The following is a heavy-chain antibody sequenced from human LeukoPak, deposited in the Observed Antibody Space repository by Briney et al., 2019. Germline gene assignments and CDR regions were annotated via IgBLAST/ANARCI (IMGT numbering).Heavy chain of an antibody. J-gene: IGHJ4*02. CDR2: INAGNGDT. Sequence: ASVKVSCKGSGYTFSSYAMHWVRQAPGQRLEWMGWINAGNGDTKYSQKFQGRVTMTEDTSTDTAYMELSSLRSEDTAVYYCASTPYSSSWLADDYWGQGTLVTVSS. CDR3: ASTPYSSSWLADDY. CDR1: GYTFSSYA. V-gene: IGHV1-3*01. D-gene: IGHD6-13*01.